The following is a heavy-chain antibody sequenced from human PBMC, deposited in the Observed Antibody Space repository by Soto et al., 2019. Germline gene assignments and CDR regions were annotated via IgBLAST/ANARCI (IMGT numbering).Heavy chain of an antibody. Sequence: PSETLSLTCAVSGGSISSSNWWSWVRQPPGKGLEWIGEIYHSGSTNYNPSLKSRVTISVDKSNNQFSLKLRSVTAADTAVYYCAKAHVMVVADSTFDYWGHGTLVTVSS. V-gene: IGHV4-4*02. CDR2: IYHSGST. CDR1: GGSISSSNW. CDR3: AKAHVMVVADSTFDY. D-gene: IGHD3-22*01. J-gene: IGHJ4*01.